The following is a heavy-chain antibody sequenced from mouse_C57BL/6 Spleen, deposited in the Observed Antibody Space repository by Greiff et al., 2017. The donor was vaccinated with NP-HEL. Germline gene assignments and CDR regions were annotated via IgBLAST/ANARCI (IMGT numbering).Heavy chain of an antibody. CDR3: ARSITTVVFDY. V-gene: IGHV5-9*01. CDR2: ISGGGGNT. Sequence: EVQLVESGGGLVKPGGSLKLSCAASGFTFSSYTMSWVRQTPEKRLEWVATISGGGGNTYYPDSVKGRFTISRDNAKNTLYLQMSSLRSEDTALYYCARSITTVVFDYWGQGTTLTVSS. D-gene: IGHD1-1*01. J-gene: IGHJ2*01. CDR1: GFTFSSYT.